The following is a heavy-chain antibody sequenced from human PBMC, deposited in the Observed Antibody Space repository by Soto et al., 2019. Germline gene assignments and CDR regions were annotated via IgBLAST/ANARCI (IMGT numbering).Heavy chain of an antibody. D-gene: IGHD6-19*01. Sequence: GGSLRLSCAASGFTFSSYWMTWVRQAPGKGLEWVANIKQDGSEKYYVDSVKGRFIISRDNAKNSLYLQLNSLRAEDTAVYYCARDADASGWYHYGMDVWGQGALVTVSS. J-gene: IGHJ6*02. V-gene: IGHV3-7*01. CDR1: GFTFSSYW. CDR2: IKQDGSEK. CDR3: ARDADASGWYHYGMDV.